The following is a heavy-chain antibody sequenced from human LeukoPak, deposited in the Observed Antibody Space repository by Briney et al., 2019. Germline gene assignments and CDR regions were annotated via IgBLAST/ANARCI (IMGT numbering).Heavy chain of an antibody. Sequence: SETLSLTCTVSGGSISSGGYYWSWLRQHPGKGLEWIGYIYYSGSTYYNPSLESRVTISVDTSKNQFSLKLSSVTAADTAVYYCAREYDYGDYTAGYWGQGTLVTVSS. J-gene: IGHJ4*02. V-gene: IGHV4-31*03. CDR3: AREYDYGDYTAGY. CDR2: IYYSGST. CDR1: GGSISSGGYY. D-gene: IGHD4-17*01.